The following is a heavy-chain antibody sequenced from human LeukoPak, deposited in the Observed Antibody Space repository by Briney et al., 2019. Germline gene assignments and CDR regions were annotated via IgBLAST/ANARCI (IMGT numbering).Heavy chain of an antibody. Sequence: GGSLRLSCSASGFTFSNYAMNWVRQAPGKGLEYVSAISSSGGGTYYADSVKGRFTISRDNSKNTLFLQMNSLKAEDTAVYYCGRSGDFWSGSGVAYWGQGTLVTVSS. CDR3: GRSGDFWSGSGVAY. V-gene: IGHV3-64*04. D-gene: IGHD3-3*01. CDR1: GFTFSNYA. J-gene: IGHJ4*02. CDR2: ISSSGGGT.